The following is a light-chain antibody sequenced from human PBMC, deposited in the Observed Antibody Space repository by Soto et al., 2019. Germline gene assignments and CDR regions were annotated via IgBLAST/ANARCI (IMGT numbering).Light chain of an antibody. CDR3: QQQGT. V-gene: IGKV3-20*01. CDR2: AAS. J-gene: IGKJ2*01. Sequence: EIVLTQSPGTLSLSPGERATLSCRASEVLSSSYLVWYQQKPGQAPRLLIYAASRRATGIPDRFSGSGSATEYTLTINTLESEDFAVYYCQQQGTFGQGTKLEIK. CDR1: EVLSSSY.